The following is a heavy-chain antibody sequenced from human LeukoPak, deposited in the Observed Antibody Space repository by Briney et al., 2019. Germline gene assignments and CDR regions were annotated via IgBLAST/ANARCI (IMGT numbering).Heavy chain of an antibody. J-gene: IGHJ6*02. D-gene: IGHD3-10*01. CDR1: GGSVSSGDYY. CDR2: IFYSGNT. CDR3: ARAGVTMIRGVITEYRGDV. Sequence: PSETLSLTCTVSGGSVSSGDYYWRWIRQHPGKGLQWIGHIFYSGNTHYNPSLKSRLNISIDTSKNQFSLRLSSVAAADTAVYYCARAGVTMIRGVITEYRGDVWGQGTTVTVSS. V-gene: IGHV4-31*03.